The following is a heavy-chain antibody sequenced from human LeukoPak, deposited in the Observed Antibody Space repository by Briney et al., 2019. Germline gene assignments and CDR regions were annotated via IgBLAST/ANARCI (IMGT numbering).Heavy chain of an antibody. J-gene: IGHJ2*01. CDR3: ARGQGLLWFGEKNFDL. D-gene: IGHD3-10*01. V-gene: IGHV1-8*01. CDR1: GYTFTSYD. CDR2: MNPNSGNT. Sequence: EASVKVSCKASGYTFTSYDINWVRQATGQGLEWMGWMNPNSGNTGYAQKFQGRVTMTRNTSISTAYMELSSLRSEDTAVSYCARGQGLLWFGEKNFDLWGRGTLVTVSS.